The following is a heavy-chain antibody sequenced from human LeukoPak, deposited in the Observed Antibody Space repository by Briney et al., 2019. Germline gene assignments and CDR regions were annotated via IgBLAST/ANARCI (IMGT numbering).Heavy chain of an antibody. V-gene: IGHV1-69*13. CDR1: GYTFTNYA. CDR3: ARTAARRFDY. J-gene: IGHJ4*02. CDR2: IIPIFGTE. Sequence: SVKVSCKASGYTFTNYAIHWMRQAPGQRLEWMGWIIPIFGTENYAQKFQGRVTITADESTSTAYMELSSLRSDDTAVYYCARTAARRFDYWGQGTLVTVSS. D-gene: IGHD6-6*01.